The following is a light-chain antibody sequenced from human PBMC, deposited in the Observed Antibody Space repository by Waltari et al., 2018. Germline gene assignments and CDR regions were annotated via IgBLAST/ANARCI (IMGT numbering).Light chain of an antibody. CDR1: QSISSY. CDR2: AAS. Sequence: DIQMTQSPSSLSASVGDRVTITCRARQSISSYLNWYQQKPRKAPKLLIYAASSLQSGGPSRFSGSGSGTDFTLPITSLQPEDFATYYCQESYSTPFTFGPGTKVAIK. J-gene: IGKJ3*01. CDR3: QESYSTPFT. V-gene: IGKV1-39*01.